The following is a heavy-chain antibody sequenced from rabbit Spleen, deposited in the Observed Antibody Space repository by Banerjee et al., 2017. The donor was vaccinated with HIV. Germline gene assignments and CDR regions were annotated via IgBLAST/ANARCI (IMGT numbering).Heavy chain of an antibody. D-gene: IGHD7-1*01. Sequence: QLEESGGGLVQPEGSLTLTCTASGFSFSSSQYMCWVRQAPGKGPEWIACIYTGSSGSTYYASWAKGRFTISRTSSTAVTLQMTSLTAADTATYFCARWASTDGYFDLWGPGTLVTVS. CDR2: IYTGSSGST. J-gene: IGHJ4*01. CDR1: GFSFSSSQY. V-gene: IGHV1S45*01. CDR3: ARWASTDGYFDL.